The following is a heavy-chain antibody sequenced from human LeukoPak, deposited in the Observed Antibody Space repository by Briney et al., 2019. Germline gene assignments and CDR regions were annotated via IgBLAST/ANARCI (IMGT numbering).Heavy chain of an antibody. CDR2: IKSKTDGGTT. CDR3: ARELSVVAAAAPIGYYYGMDV. Sequence: PGGSLRLSCAASGFTFSNAWMSWVRQAPGKGLEWVGRIKSKTDGGTTDYAAPVKGRFTISRDDSKNTLYLQMNSLRAEDTAVYYCARELSVVAAAAPIGYYYGMDVWGKGTTVTVSS. V-gene: IGHV3-15*01. D-gene: IGHD6-13*01. CDR1: GFTFSNAW. J-gene: IGHJ6*04.